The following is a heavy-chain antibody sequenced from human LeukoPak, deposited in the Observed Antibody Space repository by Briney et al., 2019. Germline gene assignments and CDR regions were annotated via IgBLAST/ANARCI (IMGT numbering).Heavy chain of an antibody. CDR1: GGTFSGYA. J-gene: IGHJ4*02. V-gene: IGHV1-69*01. CDR2: IIPIFGTA. Sequence: SVKVSCKASGGTFSGYAISWVRQAPGQGLEWMGGIIPIFGTANYAQKFQGRVTITADESTSTAYMELSSLRSEDTAVYYCARVLPIYCGGDCYSGLFDYWGQGTLVTVSS. CDR3: ARVLPIYCGGDCYSGLFDY. D-gene: IGHD2-21*02.